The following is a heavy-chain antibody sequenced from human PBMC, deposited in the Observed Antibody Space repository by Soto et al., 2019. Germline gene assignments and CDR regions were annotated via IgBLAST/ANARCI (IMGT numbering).Heavy chain of an antibody. V-gene: IGHV4-59*08. D-gene: IGHD3-16*01. J-gene: IGHJ6*03. Sequence: PSETLSLTCTVSDGSISAYYWSWIRQPPGKGLEWIGYVYNSGSTIYSPSFTSRVTISLDTPENQFSLKVSSVTDSDTAVFFCARGLCYADRDYYMDVWGRGTTVTVS. CDR2: VYNSGST. CDR1: DGSISAYY. CDR3: ARGLCYADRDYYMDV.